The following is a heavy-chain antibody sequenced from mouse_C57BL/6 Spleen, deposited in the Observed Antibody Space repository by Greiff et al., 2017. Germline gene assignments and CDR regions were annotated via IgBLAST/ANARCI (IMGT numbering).Heavy chain of an antibody. J-gene: IGHJ4*01. V-gene: IGHV1-39*01. Sequence: VQLQQPGPELVKPGASVKISCKASGYSFTDYNMNWVKQSNGKSLEWIGVINPNYGTTSSNQKFKGKATLTVAQSSSTAYMQLNSMTSEDYAGYYSASHYCGSRRGMDYWGQGTSVTVSS. CDR3: ASHYCGSRRGMDY. CDR2: INPNYGTT. CDR1: GYSFTDYN. D-gene: IGHD1-1*01.